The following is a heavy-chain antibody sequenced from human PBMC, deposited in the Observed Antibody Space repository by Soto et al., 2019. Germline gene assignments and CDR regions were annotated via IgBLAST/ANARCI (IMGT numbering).Heavy chain of an antibody. CDR2: IIPIFGTA. Sequence: ASVKVSCKASGGTFSSYAISWVRQAPGQGLEWMGGIIPIFGTANYAQKFQGRVTITADESTSTAYMELSSLRSEDTAVYYCARGGTDFRDYYYYGMDVWGQGTTVTVSS. D-gene: IGHD3-16*01. CDR1: GGTFSSYA. CDR3: ARGGTDFRDYYYYGMDV. V-gene: IGHV1-69*13. J-gene: IGHJ6*02.